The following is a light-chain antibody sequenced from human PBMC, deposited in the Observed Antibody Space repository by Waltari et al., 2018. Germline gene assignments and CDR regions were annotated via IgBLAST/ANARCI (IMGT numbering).Light chain of an antibody. CDR2: WAS. CDR1: QGVLYSSNNKNY. V-gene: IGKV4-1*01. Sequence: DIVMTQSPDSLAVSLGERATINCKSSQGVLYSSNNKNYLTWYQQKPGQPPKLLIYWASTRESGVPDRFSGSASGTDFTLTISSLQAEDVAVYYCQQYYSSPPTFGQGTKVEVK. J-gene: IGKJ1*01. CDR3: QQYYSSPPT.